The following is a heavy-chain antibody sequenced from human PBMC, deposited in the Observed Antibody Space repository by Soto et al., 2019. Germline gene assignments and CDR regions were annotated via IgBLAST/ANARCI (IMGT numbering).Heavy chain of an antibody. Sequence: SETLSLTCTVSGGSISSSSYCWSWIRQPPGKGLEWIGSICFSGSTYYNPSLKSRLTISMNTSKNQFSLKLSSVTAADTAVYYCARAHYDILTGYQYYFDYWGQGTLVTVSS. CDR3: ARAHYDILTGYQYYFDY. D-gene: IGHD3-9*01. CDR1: GGSISSSSYC. CDR2: ICFSGST. V-gene: IGHV4-39*01. J-gene: IGHJ4*02.